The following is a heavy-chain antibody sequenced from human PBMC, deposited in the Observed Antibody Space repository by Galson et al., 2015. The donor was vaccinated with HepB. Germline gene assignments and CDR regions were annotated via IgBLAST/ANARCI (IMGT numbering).Heavy chain of an antibody. V-gene: IGHV1-3*01. CDR1: GYTFTSYA. Sequence: SVKVSCKASGYTFTSYAMHWVRQAPGQRLEWMGWINAGNGNTKYSQKFQGRVTITRDTSASTAYMELSSLRSEDTAVYYCARFAPGYCSGGSCLTFDYWGQGTLVTVSS. D-gene: IGHD2-15*01. CDR3: ARFAPGYCSGGSCLTFDY. J-gene: IGHJ4*02. CDR2: INAGNGNT.